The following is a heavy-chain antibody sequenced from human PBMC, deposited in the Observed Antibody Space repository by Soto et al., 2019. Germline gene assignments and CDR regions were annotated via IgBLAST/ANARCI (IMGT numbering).Heavy chain of an antibody. CDR2: IYYSGST. CDR3: ARDRHPPLYYYDSSGYFHDAFDI. V-gene: IGHV4-59*01. CDR1: GGSISSYY. Sequence: SETLSLTCTVSGGSISSYYWSWIRQPPGKGLEWIGYIYYSGSTNYNPSLESRVTISVDTSKNQFSLKLSSVTAADTAVYYCARDRHPPLYYYDSSGYFHDAFDIWGQGTMVTVSS. D-gene: IGHD3-22*01. J-gene: IGHJ3*02.